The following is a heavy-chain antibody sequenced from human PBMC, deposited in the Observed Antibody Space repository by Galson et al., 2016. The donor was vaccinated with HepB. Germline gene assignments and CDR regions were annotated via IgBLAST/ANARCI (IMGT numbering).Heavy chain of an antibody. CDR3: AKKIESTYLGYFDY. V-gene: IGHV3-23*01. D-gene: IGHD5/OR15-5a*01. CDR2: ISGSAVTT. CDR1: GFTFSDYA. Sequence: SLRLSCAASGFTFSDYAMSWVRQAPGKGLEWVSVISGSAVTTYYADSVKGRFTVSRDNSKNTLYLQMNSLRAEDTAIYYCAKKIESTYLGYFDYWGQGTLVTVSS. J-gene: IGHJ4*02.